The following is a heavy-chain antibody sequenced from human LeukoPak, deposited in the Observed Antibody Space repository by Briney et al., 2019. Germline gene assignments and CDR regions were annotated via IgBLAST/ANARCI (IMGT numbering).Heavy chain of an antibody. Sequence: SGRSLRLSCVASGFTFDDYAMHWVRQAPGKGLEWVSGISWKSDNIAYADSVKGRFTISRDNAKNSLYLQMNSLRPEDTAFYYCAKENAFSLTLPPYFDNWGQGTLVTVSS. CDR2: ISWKSDNI. V-gene: IGHV3-9*01. J-gene: IGHJ4*02. CDR1: GFTFDDYA. D-gene: IGHD2-2*01. CDR3: AKENAFSLTLPPYFDN.